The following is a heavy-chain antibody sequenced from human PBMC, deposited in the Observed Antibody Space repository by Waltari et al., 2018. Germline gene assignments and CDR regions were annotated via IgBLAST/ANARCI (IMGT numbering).Heavy chain of an antibody. D-gene: IGHD3-3*01. CDR2: MKPNSGNT. Sequence: QVQLVQSGAEVQTPGASVKVSCKSSGYTFITYDINWVRPATGQGLEWMGWMKPNSGNTGYAEKFQGRVTITRNASISTAYMELSSLRSDDTAVYYCARGHYDFWSGYYEYNWFDPWGQGTLVTVSS. CDR3: ARGHYDFWSGYYEYNWFDP. V-gene: IGHV1-8*03. CDR1: GYTFITYD. J-gene: IGHJ5*02.